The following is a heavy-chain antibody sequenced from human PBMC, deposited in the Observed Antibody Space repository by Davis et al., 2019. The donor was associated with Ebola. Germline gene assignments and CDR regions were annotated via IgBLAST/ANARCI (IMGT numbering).Heavy chain of an antibody. D-gene: IGHD1-14*01. Sequence: AASVKVSCKASGYTFTSYYMHWVRQAPGQGLEWMGIINPSGGSTSYAQKFQGRVTMTRDTSTSTVYMELSSLRSEDTAVYYCARNQLYGDRLNYYYYYAMDVWGQGTTVTVSS. CDR1: GYTFTSYY. CDR2: INPSGGST. J-gene: IGHJ6*02. CDR3: ARNQLYGDRLNYYYYYAMDV. V-gene: IGHV1-46*01.